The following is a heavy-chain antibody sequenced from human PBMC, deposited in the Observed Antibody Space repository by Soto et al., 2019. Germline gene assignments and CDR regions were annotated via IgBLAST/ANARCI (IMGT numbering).Heavy chain of an antibody. V-gene: IGHV1-69*01. D-gene: IGHD3-10*01. CDR1: GGTFSSYA. CDR3: ASTWFGELLSYYYYYGMDV. J-gene: IGHJ6*02. CDR2: IIPIFGTA. Sequence: QVQLVQSGAEVKKPGSSVKVSCKASGGTFSSYAISWVRQAPGQGLEWMGGIIPIFGTANYAQKFQGRVTITADESTSTVYMELSSLRSEDTAVYYCASTWFGELLSYYYYYGMDVWGQGTTVTVSS.